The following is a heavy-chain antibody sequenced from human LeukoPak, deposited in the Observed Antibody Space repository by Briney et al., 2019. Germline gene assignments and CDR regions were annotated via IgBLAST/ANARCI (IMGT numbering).Heavy chain of an antibody. CDR1: GYTFTSYD. Sequence: ASVKVSCKASGYTFTSYDINWVRQATGQGLEWMGWMNPNSGNTGYAQKFQGRVTITRNTSISTAYMELSSLRSEDTAVYYCARSNIGDYDFWSGYRAFDIWGQGTMVTVSS. CDR2: MNPNSGNT. J-gene: IGHJ3*02. D-gene: IGHD3-3*01. CDR3: ARSNIGDYDFWSGYRAFDI. V-gene: IGHV1-8*03.